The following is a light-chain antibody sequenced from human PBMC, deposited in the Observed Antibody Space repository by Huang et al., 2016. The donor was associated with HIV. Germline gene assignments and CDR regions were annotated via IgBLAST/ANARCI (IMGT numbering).Light chain of an antibody. J-gene: IGKJ1*01. CDR1: RDIKTY. CDR3: QQVDSYPRT. CDR2: AAS. Sequence: IQLTQSPSSLSASVGDRVTITCRASRDIKTYLAWFHQRPGRAPKFLIFAASFLESGVPSRFSGSGSGTEFTLTINGPQPEDCGTYYCQQVDSYPRTFGQGTNVDVK. V-gene: IGKV1-9*01.